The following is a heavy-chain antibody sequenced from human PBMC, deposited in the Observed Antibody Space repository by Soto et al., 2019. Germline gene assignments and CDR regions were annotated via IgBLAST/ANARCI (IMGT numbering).Heavy chain of an antibody. D-gene: IGHD5-12*01. J-gene: IGHJ6*02. CDR1: GYTFTGYY. V-gene: IGHV1-2*02. CDR2: INPNSGGT. Sequence: SVKVSCKASGYTFTGYYMHWVRQAPVQGLEWMGWINPNSGGTNYAQKFQGRVTMTRDTSISTAYMELSRLRSDDTAVYYCASPAGDGYAYGMDVWGQGTTVTVSS. CDR3: ASPAGDGYAYGMDV.